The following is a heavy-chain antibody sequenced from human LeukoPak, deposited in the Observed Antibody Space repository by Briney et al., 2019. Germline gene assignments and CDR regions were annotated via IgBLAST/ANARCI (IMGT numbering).Heavy chain of an antibody. J-gene: IGHJ6*02. D-gene: IGHD3-3*01. CDR3: ARDVGSITIFGVVISGRAGMDV. V-gene: IGHV3-23*01. Sequence: GGSLRLSCTASGFIFDTHTLTWVRQAPGKGLEWVASISGSGDSTNYGDSVKGRFTISRDNFKRTVHLEMSNLRADDTAVYYCARDVGSITIFGVVISGRAGMDVWGQGTTVTVSS. CDR2: ISGSGDST. CDR1: GFIFDTHT.